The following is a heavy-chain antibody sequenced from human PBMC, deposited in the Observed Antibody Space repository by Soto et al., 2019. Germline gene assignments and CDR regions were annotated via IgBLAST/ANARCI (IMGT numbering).Heavy chain of an antibody. D-gene: IGHD1-26*01. J-gene: IGHJ6*02. CDR3: ASHSGSSPEGRYYYGMDD. V-gene: IGHV1-69*12. Sequence: QVQLVQSGAEVKKPGSSVKVSCKASGGTFSSYAISWVRQAPGQGLEWMGGIIPIFGTADYAQKVQGRVSITADESTSTAYMELSSLRSEDTAVYYCASHSGSSPEGRYYYGMDDWGQGTPVTVSS. CDR2: IIPIFGTA. CDR1: GGTFSSYA.